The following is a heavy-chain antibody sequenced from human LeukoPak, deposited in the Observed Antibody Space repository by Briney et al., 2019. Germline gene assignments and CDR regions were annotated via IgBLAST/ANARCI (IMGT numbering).Heavy chain of an antibody. V-gene: IGHV1-18*01. CDR1: GYTFTSYG. J-gene: IGHJ5*02. CDR3: ASNVAVAGDYNWFDP. D-gene: IGHD6-19*01. CDR2: ISAYNGNT. Sequence: GASVKVSCKASGYTFTSYGISWVRQAPGQGLEWMGWISAYNGNTNYAQKLQGRVTMTTDISTSTAYMELRSLRSDDTAVYYCASNVAVAGDYNWFDPWGQGTLVTVSS.